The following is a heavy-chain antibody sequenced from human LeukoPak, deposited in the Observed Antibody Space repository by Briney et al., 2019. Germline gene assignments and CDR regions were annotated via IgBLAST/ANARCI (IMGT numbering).Heavy chain of an antibody. Sequence: SGGSLRLSCAASGFTFSSYWMHWVRHAPGKGLVRVSRISTDGSSAIYADSVKGRFTISRDNAKNTLYLQMNSLRAEDTAVYYCARVNVCPRCHFDYWGQGTLVTVSS. CDR3: ARVNVCPRCHFDY. V-gene: IGHV3-74*01. CDR2: ISTDGSSA. D-gene: IGHD3-16*01. J-gene: IGHJ4*02. CDR1: GFTFSSYW.